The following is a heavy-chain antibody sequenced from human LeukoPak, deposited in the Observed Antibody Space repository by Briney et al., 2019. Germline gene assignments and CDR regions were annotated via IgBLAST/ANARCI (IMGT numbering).Heavy chain of an antibody. J-gene: IGHJ6*03. CDR1: GGSISSGGYY. V-gene: IGHV4-31*03. Sequence: SQTLSLTCTVSGGSISSGGYYWSWIRQHPGKGLEWIGYIYYSGSTYYNPSLKSRVTISVDTSKNQFSLKLSSVTAADTAVYYCARSVSRPIGVRGVTAYYYYVDVWGKGTTVTVSS. CDR2: IYYSGST. CDR3: ARSVSRPIGVRGVTAYYYYVDV. D-gene: IGHD3-10*01.